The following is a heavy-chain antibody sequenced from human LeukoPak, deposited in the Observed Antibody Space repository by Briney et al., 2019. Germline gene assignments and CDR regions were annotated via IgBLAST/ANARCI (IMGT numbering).Heavy chain of an antibody. J-gene: IGHJ6*02. CDR2: ISWSSGSI. Sequence: GGSLRLSCAASGFTFDDYAMHWVRQAPGKGLEWVSGISWSSGSIGYAGSVKGRFTISRDNAKNSLYLQMNSLRAEDTALYYCAKGQGYYYYYGMDVWGQGTTVTVSS. CDR1: GFTFDDYA. V-gene: IGHV3-9*01. CDR3: AKGQGYYYYYGMDV.